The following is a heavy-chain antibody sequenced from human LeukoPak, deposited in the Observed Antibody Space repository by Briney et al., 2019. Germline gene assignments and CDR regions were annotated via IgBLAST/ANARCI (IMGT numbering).Heavy chain of an antibody. CDR1: GGSIHGYH. V-gene: IGHV4-59*08. CDR2: IHYSGYT. J-gene: IGHJ3*02. CDR3: ARAGLYGGNGLGAFDI. D-gene: IGHD4-23*01. Sequence: SETLSLTCIISGGSIHGYHWSWVRLPPGRGLEWVGYIHYSGYTNYSPSLKSRLTISVDTSNNQFSLRLASVTAADSAVYYCARAGLYGGNGLGAFDIWGQGTMVTVSS.